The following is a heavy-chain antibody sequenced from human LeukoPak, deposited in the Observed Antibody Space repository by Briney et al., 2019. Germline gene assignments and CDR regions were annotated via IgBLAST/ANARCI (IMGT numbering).Heavy chain of an antibody. CDR1: GYTFTGYY. V-gene: IGHV1-2*02. D-gene: IGHD2-15*01. J-gene: IGHJ4*02. Sequence: ASVKVSCKASGYTFTGYYMHWVRQAPGQGLEWMGWINPNSGGTKYAQKFQGRVTMTRDTSISTAYMELSSLKSDDTAVYYCARFLGYCSGGSCYFAYWGQGTLVTVSS. CDR2: INPNSGGT. CDR3: ARFLGYCSGGSCYFAY.